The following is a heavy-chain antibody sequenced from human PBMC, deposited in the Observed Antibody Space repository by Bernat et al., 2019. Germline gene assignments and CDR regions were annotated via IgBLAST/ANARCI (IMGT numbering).Heavy chain of an antibody. CDR2: IIPIFGTA. D-gene: IGHD1-26*01. J-gene: IGHJ6*02. CDR1: GGTFSSYA. Sequence: QVQLVQSGAEVKKPGSSVKVSCKASGGTFSSYAISWVRQAPGQGLEWMGGIIPIFGTANYAQKFQGRVTITADESMSTAYMELSSLRAEDTAVYYCARDVRSGSVHLKNYYYYGMDVWGQGTTVTVSS. V-gene: IGHV1-69*12. CDR3: ARDVRSGSVHLKNYYYYGMDV.